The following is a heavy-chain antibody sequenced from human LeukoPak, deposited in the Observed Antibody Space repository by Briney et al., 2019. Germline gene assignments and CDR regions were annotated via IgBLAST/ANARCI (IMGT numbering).Heavy chain of an antibody. Sequence: GGSLRLSCAASGFTFSSYSMNWVRQAPGKGLEWVSSISSSSSYIYYADSVKGRFTISRDNAKNSLYLQMNSLRAEDTAVYYCARDRGRCSGGSCYPAFDYWGQGTLVTVSS. J-gene: IGHJ4*02. CDR2: ISSSSSYI. CDR3: ARDRGRCSGGSCYPAFDY. D-gene: IGHD2-15*01. V-gene: IGHV3-21*01. CDR1: GFTFSSYS.